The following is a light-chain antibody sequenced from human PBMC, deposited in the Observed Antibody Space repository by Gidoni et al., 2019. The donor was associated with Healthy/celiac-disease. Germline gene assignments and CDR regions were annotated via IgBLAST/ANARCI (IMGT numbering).Light chain of an antibody. CDR1: QSISSY. V-gene: IGKV1-39*01. CDR3: QQSYSTPLYT. CDR2: AAS. Sequence: DIQMTQSPSSLSASVGDRVTIICRASQSISSYLNWYQQKPGKAPKLLIYAASSLQSGVPSRFSGSGSGTDFTLTISSLQPEDFATYYCQQSYSTPLYTFCQGTKLEIK. J-gene: IGKJ2*01.